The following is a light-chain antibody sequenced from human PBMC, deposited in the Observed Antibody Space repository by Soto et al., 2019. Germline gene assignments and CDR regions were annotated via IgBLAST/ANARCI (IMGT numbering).Light chain of an antibody. CDR2: EVT. CDR3: NSYTSSTTLV. CDR1: SSDVGAYNY. V-gene: IGLV2-14*01. Sequence: QSVLTQPASVSGSPGQSITISCSGTSSDVGAYNYVSWYQHHPGKAPKLLIYEVTNRPSGVSNRFSGSKSGNTASLTISGLQAEDEADYYCNSYTSSTTLVFGGGTQLTVL. J-gene: IGLJ2*01.